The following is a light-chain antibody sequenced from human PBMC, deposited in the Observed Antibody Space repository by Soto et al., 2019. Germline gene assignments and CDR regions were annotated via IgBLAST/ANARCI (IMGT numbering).Light chain of an antibody. J-gene: IGKJ1*01. CDR2: GAS. V-gene: IGKV3-20*01. CDR1: QSIATSQ. Sequence: EIVLTQSPTTMSLSPGERATLSWRASQSIATSQLAWYQQKPGQAPRLLIGASTRATGIPDRFSDSGSGTDFTLTISRLEPEDFAVYYCQQLAASPRTFGQGTKVDIK. CDR3: QQLAASPRT.